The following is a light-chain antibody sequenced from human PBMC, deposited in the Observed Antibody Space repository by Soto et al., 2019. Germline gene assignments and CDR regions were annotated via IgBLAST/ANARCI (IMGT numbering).Light chain of an antibody. CDR1: SSDVGGYKY. Sequence: QSALTQPPSASGSPGQSVTISCTGTSSDVGGYKYVSWYQQHPGKAPKLMIFEVNKGPSGVPDRFSGSKSGNTASLTVSGLQAEDEADYYCSSYAGINNLGVFGTGTKLTVL. CDR3: SSYAGINNLGV. CDR2: EVN. J-gene: IGLJ1*01. V-gene: IGLV2-8*01.